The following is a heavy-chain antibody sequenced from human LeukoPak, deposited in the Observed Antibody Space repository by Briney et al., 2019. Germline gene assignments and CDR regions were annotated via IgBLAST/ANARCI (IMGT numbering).Heavy chain of an antibody. CDR3: ASRREAVGTARVYYYYYYMDV. V-gene: IGHV4-31*03. CDR2: IYYSGST. CDR1: GRSISRGCYY. D-gene: IGHD6-13*01. J-gene: IGHJ6*03. Sequence: PAETLSLTCTLSGRSISRGCYYWSWLRHPPGKGLEWFGYIYYSGSTYYNSSLKSRVTIPVDTSKNQFSLMLSSVSAADKAVYYCASRREAVGTARVYYYYYYMDVWGKGTPVTVSS.